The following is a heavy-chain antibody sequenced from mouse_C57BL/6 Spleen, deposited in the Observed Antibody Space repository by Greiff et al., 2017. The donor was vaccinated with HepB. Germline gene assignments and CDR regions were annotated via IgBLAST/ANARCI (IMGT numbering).Heavy chain of an antibody. J-gene: IGHJ1*03. CDR1: GYSITSGYY. V-gene: IGHV3-6*01. Sequence: EVQLQESGPGLVKPSQSLSLTCSVTGYSITSGYYWNWIRQFPGNKLEWMGYISYDGSNNYNPSLKNRISITRDTSKNQFFLKLNSVTTEDTATYYCARDRYYGSSLWYFDVWGTGTTVTVSS. CDR2: ISYDGSN. CDR3: ARDRYYGSSLWYFDV. D-gene: IGHD1-1*01.